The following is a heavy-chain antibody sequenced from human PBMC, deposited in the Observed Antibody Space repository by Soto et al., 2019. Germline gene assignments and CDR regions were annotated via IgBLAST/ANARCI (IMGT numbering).Heavy chain of an antibody. CDR3: ARHGCTNGVCYHFDY. CDR2: IYPGDSDT. CDR1: GYSFTSYW. V-gene: IGHV5-51*01. D-gene: IGHD2-8*01. Sequence: LGESLKISCKGSGYSFTSYWIGWVRQMPGKGLEWMGIIYPGDSDTRYSPSFQGQVTISADKSISTAYLPWSSLKASDTAMYYCARHGCTNGVCYHFDYWGQGTLVTVSS. J-gene: IGHJ4*02.